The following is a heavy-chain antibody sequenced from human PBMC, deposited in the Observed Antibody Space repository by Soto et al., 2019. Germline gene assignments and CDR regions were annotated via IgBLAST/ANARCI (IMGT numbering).Heavy chain of an antibody. J-gene: IGHJ6*02. Sequence: PSETLSLTCTVSGGSISSSKNYWGWIRQPPGKGLEWIGTISYSGSTYYNPSLNGRVIISADTSKNQFSLKLSSLTAADTAVYYCSRPYYFGSGKYGVDVWGQGTMVTVSS. D-gene: IGHD3-10*01. CDR1: GGSISSSKNY. V-gene: IGHV4-39*01. CDR2: ISYSGST. CDR3: SRPYYFGSGKYGVDV.